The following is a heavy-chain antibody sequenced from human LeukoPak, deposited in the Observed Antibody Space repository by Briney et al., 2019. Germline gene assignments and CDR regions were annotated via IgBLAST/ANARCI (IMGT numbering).Heavy chain of an antibody. Sequence: PGGSLRLSCGASGFTFSNFWMSWVRQAPGKGLEWVAVIWYDGSNKYYADSVKGRFTISRDNSKNTLYLQMNSLRAEDTAVYYCARDDRGLAYYYDSSGYEFDYWGQGTLVTVSS. V-gene: IGHV3-33*08. J-gene: IGHJ4*02. D-gene: IGHD3-22*01. CDR2: IWYDGSNK. CDR3: ARDDRGLAYYYDSSGYEFDY. CDR1: GFTFSNFW.